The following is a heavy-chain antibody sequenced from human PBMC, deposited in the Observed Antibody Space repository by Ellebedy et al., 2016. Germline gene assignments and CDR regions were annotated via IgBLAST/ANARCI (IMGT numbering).Heavy chain of an antibody. V-gene: IGHV1-2*02. CDR3: AGRGSTGGGDY. D-gene: IGHD6-19*01. Sequence: ASVKVSXXASGYTFTDHFFHWVRQAPGQGLEWMGWLSPKNGATKYVQKFQGRVAMTRDTSISTAYMELSSLRSDDTAVYYCAGRGSTGGGDYWGQGTLVTVSS. CDR1: GYTFTDHF. J-gene: IGHJ4*02. CDR2: LSPKNGAT.